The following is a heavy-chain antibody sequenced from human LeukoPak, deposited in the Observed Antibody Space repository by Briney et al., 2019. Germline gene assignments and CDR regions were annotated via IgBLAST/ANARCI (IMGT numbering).Heavy chain of an antibody. CDR3: ARRSDYRGNPLFDY. CDR1: GGSFSGYY. D-gene: IGHD4-23*01. J-gene: IGHJ4*02. V-gene: IGHV4-34*01. Sequence: PSETLSLTCAVYGGSFSGYYWSWIRQPPGKGLEWIGEINHSGSTNYNPSLKSRVTISVDTSKNQFSLKLSSVTAADTAVYYCARRSDYRGNPLFDYWGQGTLVTVSS. CDR2: INHSGST.